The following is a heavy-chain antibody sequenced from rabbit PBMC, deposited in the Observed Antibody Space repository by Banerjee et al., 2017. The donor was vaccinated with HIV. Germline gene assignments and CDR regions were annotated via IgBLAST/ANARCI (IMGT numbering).Heavy chain of an antibody. D-gene: IGHD6-1*01. J-gene: IGHJ4*01. V-gene: IGHV1S45*01. CDR2: IYAGDGST. Sequence: QQQLEESGGGLVKPGGTLTLTCKASGIDFSSSYYMCWVRQAPGKGLEWIGCIYAGDGSTDYATWAKGRFTISKTSSTTVTLQMTSLTAADTATYFCARKLSLWGPGTLVTVS. CDR1: GIDFSSSYY. CDR3: ARKLSL.